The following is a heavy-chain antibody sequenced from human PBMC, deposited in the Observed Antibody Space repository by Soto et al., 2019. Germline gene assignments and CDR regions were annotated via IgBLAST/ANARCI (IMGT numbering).Heavy chain of an antibody. CDR1: GDSISGSY. J-gene: IGHJ4*02. CDR3: ARSVAVPGAHIDY. Sequence: QVQLQESGPGLVKPSETLSLTCSVSGDSISGSYWSWIRQSPGKGLEWLGYVYYTGSTNYSPSLRSRVSISVDTSKNEFSLRLSSVTAADTAVYFCARSVAVPGAHIDYWGQGTQVTVSS. V-gene: IGHV4-59*01. D-gene: IGHD6-19*01. CDR2: VYYTGST.